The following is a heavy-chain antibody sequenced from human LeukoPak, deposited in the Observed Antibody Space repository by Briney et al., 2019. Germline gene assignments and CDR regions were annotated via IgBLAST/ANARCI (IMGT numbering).Heavy chain of an antibody. D-gene: IGHD3-3*01. CDR2: ISWNSGSI. CDR3: AKDRRYYDFWSGYYTSTGMDV. Sequence: GRSLRLSCAASGFTFDDYAMHWVRQAPGRGLEGVSGISWNSGSIVYADSVKGRFTISRDNAKNSLYLQINSLRAEDTALYYCAKDRRYYDFWSGYYTSTGMDVWGQGPTVTVSS. V-gene: IGHV3-9*01. CDR1: GFTFDDYA. J-gene: IGHJ6*02.